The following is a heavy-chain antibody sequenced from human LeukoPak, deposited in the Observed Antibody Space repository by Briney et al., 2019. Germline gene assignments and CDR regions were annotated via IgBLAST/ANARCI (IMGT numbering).Heavy chain of an antibody. CDR3: ARLGGYYDPPGY. V-gene: IGHV4-39*01. J-gene: IGHJ4*02. Sequence: SETLSLTCTVSGGSISSSTYYWGWIRQPPGKGLQWIGTIHYSGSTYYNPSLKSRVTISVDTSKNQFSLKLNSVTAADTAVYYCARLGGYYDPPGYWGQGTLVIVSS. D-gene: IGHD3-22*01. CDR2: IHYSGST. CDR1: GGSISSSTYY.